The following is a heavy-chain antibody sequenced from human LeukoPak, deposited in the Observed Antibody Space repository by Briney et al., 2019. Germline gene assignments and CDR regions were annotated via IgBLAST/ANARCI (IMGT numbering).Heavy chain of an antibody. V-gene: IGHV1-46*01. CDR1: GYTFTSYY. CDR2: INPSGGST. Sequence: ASVKVSCKASGYTFTSYYMHWVRQAPGRGLEWMGIINPSGGSTSYAQKFQGRVTMTRDTSTSTVYMELSSLRSEDTAVYYRASEGNPYDSSGYLWDYWGQGTLVTVSS. CDR3: ASEGNPYDSSGYLWDY. J-gene: IGHJ4*02. D-gene: IGHD3-22*01.